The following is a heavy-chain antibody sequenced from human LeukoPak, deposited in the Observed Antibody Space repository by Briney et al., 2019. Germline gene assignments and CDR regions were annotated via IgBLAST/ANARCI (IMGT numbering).Heavy chain of an antibody. D-gene: IGHD6-6*01. CDR2: ISSSSSSI. V-gene: IGHV3-21*01. J-gene: IGHJ4*02. CDR1: GFTFSSYS. CDR3: ARASYSASSADFDY. Sequence: GGSLRLSCAASGFTFSSYSMNWVRQAPGKGLEWVSLISSSSSSIFYADSVKGRFTISRDSAKNSLYLQMNSLRGEDTAVYYCARASYSASSADFDYWGQGTLVTVSS.